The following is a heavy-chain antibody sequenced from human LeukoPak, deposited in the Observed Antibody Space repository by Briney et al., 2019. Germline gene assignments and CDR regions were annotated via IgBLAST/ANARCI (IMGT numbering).Heavy chain of an antibody. Sequence: ASVKVSCKASGYTFTGYYMHWVRQAPGQGLEWMGWINPNGGSTNYAQKFQGRVTMTRDTSISTAYMELSRLRSDDTAVYYCARHYYGSGSYYRKYYYYGMDVWGQGTTVTVSS. CDR1: GYTFTGYY. CDR3: ARHYYGSGSYYRKYYYYGMDV. CDR2: INPNGGST. D-gene: IGHD3-10*01. V-gene: IGHV1-2*02. J-gene: IGHJ6*02.